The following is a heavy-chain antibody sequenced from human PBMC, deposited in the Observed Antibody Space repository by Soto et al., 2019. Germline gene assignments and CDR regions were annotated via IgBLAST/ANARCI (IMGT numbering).Heavy chain of an antibody. CDR3: ARDVTAFDI. V-gene: IGHV3-7*05. CDR2: IKQDGSDK. Sequence: GESLKISCAASGFTFSAYWMSWVRQAPGRGLEWVANIKQDGSDKYYVDSVKGRFTLSRDNAKNSLYLQMNSLRAEDTAVYYCARDVTAFDIWGQGTVVTVSS. CDR1: GFTFSAYW. J-gene: IGHJ3*02. D-gene: IGHD3-16*02.